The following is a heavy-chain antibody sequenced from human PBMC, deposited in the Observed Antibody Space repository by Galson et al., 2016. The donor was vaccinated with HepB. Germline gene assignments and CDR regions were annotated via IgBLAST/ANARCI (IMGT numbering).Heavy chain of an antibody. CDR2: IISSGATI. V-gene: IGHV3-48*02. Sequence: SLRLSCAASGFTFSSYSMGWVRQAPGKGLEWVSSIISSGATIFYADSVRGRFTISRDNAKNSLFLETNSLKDEDTAGYYCAKRFAGMTTVTNKYYFMDVWGKGTTVTVSS. CDR1: GFTFSSYS. D-gene: IGHD4-17*01. CDR3: AKRFAGMTTVTNKYYFMDV. J-gene: IGHJ6*03.